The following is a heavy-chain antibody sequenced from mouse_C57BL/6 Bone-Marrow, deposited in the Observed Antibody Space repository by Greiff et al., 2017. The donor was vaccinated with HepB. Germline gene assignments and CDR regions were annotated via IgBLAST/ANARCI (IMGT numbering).Heavy chain of an antibody. CDR3: ARDKAYYSNYFDY. D-gene: IGHD2-5*01. Sequence: EVHLVESGGGLVKPGGSLKLSCAASGFTFSSYAMSCVRQTPEKRLEWVATISDGGSYTYYPDNVKGRFTISRDNAKNNLYLQMSHLKSEDTAMYYCARDKAYYSNYFDYWGQGTTLTVSS. CDR1: GFTFSSYA. CDR2: ISDGGSYT. J-gene: IGHJ2*01. V-gene: IGHV5-4*01.